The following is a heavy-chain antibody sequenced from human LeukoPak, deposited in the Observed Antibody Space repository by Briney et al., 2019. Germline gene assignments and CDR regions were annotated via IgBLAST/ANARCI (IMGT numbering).Heavy chain of an antibody. Sequence: ASVKVSCRASGYTFAGYYMHWVRQAPGQGLEWMGWINPNSGDTNYAQKFQGRVTMTRDTSISTAYMELSRLTSDDTAMYYCARDRTSGYNWFDPWGQGTLVTVSS. D-gene: IGHD3-22*01. J-gene: IGHJ5*02. CDR2: INPNSGDT. CDR3: ARDRTSGYNWFDP. CDR1: GYTFAGYY. V-gene: IGHV1-2*02.